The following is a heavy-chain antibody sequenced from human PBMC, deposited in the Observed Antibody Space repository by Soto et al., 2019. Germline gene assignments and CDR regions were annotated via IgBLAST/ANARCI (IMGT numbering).Heavy chain of an antibody. D-gene: IGHD3-3*02. CDR3: AKDSHFWSGYRYFDY. V-gene: IGHV3-9*01. CDR1: GFTFDDYA. J-gene: IGHJ4*02. CDR2: ISWNSGSI. Sequence: GGSLRLSCAASGFTFDDYAMHWVRQAPGKGLEWVSGISWNSGSIGYADSVKGRFTISRDNAKNSLYLQMNSLRAEDTALYYCAKDSHFWSGYRYFDYWGQGTLVTVSS.